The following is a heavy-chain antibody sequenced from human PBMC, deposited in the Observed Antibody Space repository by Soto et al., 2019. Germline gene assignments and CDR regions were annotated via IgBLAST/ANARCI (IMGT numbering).Heavy chain of an antibody. Sequence: LXLSFAASRFTFSSFRMNWVRQAPGKGLEWVSSISSDSSSIFYADSVRGRFTISRDNAKNSLSLQMNSLRAEDTAVYYCARDTYFDILTGYSNYWGQGTLVTVSS. CDR2: ISSDSSSI. CDR1: RFTFSSFR. D-gene: IGHD3-9*01. J-gene: IGHJ4*02. CDR3: ARDTYFDILTGYSNY. V-gene: IGHV3-21*01.